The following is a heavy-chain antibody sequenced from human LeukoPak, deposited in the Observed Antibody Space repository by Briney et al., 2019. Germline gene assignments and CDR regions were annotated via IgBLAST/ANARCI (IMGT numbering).Heavy chain of an antibody. D-gene: IGHD2-21*02. J-gene: IGHJ4*02. CDR2: IRSKENTYAT. CDR1: GFTFSGSA. CDR3: TRLWGDCGGDCYSHDY. V-gene: IGHV3-73*01. Sequence: PGGSLRLSCAASGFTFSGSAMHWVRQASGKGLEWVGRIRSKENTYATAYGASVKGRFTISRDDSKNTAYLQMNSLRAEDTAVYYCTRLWGDCGGDCYSHDYWGQGALVTVSS.